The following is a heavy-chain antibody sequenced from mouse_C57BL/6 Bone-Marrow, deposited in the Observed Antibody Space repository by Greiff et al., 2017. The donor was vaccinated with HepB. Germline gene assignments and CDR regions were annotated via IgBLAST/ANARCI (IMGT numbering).Heavy chain of an antibody. J-gene: IGHJ2*01. CDR2: IDPANGNT. D-gene: IGHD1-1*01. CDR3: ARCPNYYGSSYEYFDY. V-gene: IGHV14-3*01. CDR1: GFNIKNTY. Sequence: VQLKQSVAELVRPGASVKLSCTASGFNIKNTYMHWVKQRPEQGLEWIGRIDPANGNTKYAPKFQGKATITADTSSNTAYLQLSSLTSEDTAIYYCARCPNYYGSSYEYFDYWGQGTTLTVSS.